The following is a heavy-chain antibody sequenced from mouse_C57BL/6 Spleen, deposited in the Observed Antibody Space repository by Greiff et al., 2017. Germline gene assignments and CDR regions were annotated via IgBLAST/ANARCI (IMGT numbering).Heavy chain of an antibody. D-gene: IGHD4-1*01. CDR2: IDPYSGGT. Sequence: VQLQQPGAELVKPGASVKLSCKASGYTFTSYWMPWVKQRPGRGLEWIGKIDPYSGGTKYNEKFKSKATLTVDTPSSTAYMQLSSLTSEDSAVYYCARREGSWDVEFSDWGQGTTLTVAS. CDR3: ARREGSWDVEFSD. CDR1: GYTFTSYW. J-gene: IGHJ2*01. V-gene: IGHV1-62-3*01.